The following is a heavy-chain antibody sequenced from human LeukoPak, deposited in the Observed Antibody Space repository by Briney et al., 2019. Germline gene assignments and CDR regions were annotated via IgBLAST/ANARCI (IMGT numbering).Heavy chain of an antibody. D-gene: IGHD6-6*01. CDR3: ATSYSSSSGPFDS. J-gene: IGHJ4*02. CDR1: RFTFKDYA. CDR2: ISGSGTGT. Sequence: GGSLRLSCAASRFTFKDYAMNWVRQAPGKGLEWVSPISGSGTGTYYADSVKGRFTISRDNSRNTLHLQMDSLRADDTAVYYCATSYSSSSGPFDSWGQGTLVTVSS. V-gene: IGHV3-23*01.